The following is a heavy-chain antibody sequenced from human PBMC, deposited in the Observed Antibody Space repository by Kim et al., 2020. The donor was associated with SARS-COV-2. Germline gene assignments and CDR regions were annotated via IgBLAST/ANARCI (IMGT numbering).Heavy chain of an antibody. CDR3: ARTDWTIVLFDY. Sequence: YSGATVKGRVTISRDNAKNSLYLQMNRRRAEDTAVYYCARTDWTIVLFDYWGQGTLVTVSS. J-gene: IGHJ4*02. V-gene: IGHV3-48*04. D-gene: IGHD3-22*01.